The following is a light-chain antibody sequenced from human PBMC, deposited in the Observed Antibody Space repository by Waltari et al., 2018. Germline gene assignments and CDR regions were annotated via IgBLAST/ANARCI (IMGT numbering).Light chain of an antibody. CDR3: SSYTSTSTFV. CDR2: DVV. Sequence: QSALTQPASVSGSPGQSITISCTGTSNDIGDSNYVSWYQQHPGKVPKLMIYDVVGRPSGVSDRFAGSKSGNTASLTISGLQTEDEADYYCSSYTSTSTFVFGSGTKVTVL. J-gene: IGLJ1*01. CDR1: SNDIGDSNY. V-gene: IGLV2-14*03.